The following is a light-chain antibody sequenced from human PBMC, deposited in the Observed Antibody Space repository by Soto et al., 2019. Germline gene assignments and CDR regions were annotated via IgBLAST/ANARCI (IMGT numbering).Light chain of an antibody. Sequence: DIRMTQSPSSLSASVGDRVTITCRASQSIGRYLNWYQQKLGKGPKLLIYGSPTLHSGVPSRFSGSGSGTDFTLTISSLQPEDFAATYYCQQSYSSLTFGGGTKVEMK. CDR2: GSP. V-gene: IGKV1-39*01. J-gene: IGKJ4*01. CDR3: QQSYSSLT. CDR1: QSIGRY.